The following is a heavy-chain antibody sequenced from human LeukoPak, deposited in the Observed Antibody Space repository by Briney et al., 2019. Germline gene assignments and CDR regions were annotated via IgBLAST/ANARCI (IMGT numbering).Heavy chain of an antibody. V-gene: IGHV4-34*01. J-gene: IGHJ5*02. Sequence: SETLSLTCAGYGGAFRGYYWGWVRQPPGKGLEWIGEINHSGSTNYNPSLKSRVTISVDTSKNQFSLKLSSVTAADTAVYYCARASPWFDPWGQGTLVTVSS. CDR2: INHSGST. CDR3: ARASPWFDP. CDR1: GGAFRGYY.